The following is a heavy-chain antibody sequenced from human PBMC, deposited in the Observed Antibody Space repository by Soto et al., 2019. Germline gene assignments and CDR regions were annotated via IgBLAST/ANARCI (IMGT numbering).Heavy chain of an antibody. J-gene: IGHJ5*02. V-gene: IGHV4-34*01. CDR2: INHSGST. CDR1: GGSFSGYY. Sequence: TSETLSLTCAVYGGSFSGYYWSWIRQPPGKGLEWIGEINHSGSTNYNPSLKSRVTISVDTSKNQFSLKLSSVTAADTAVYYCAAYSNSYNWFDPWGQGTLVTVSS. CDR3: AAYSNSYNWFDP. D-gene: IGHD4-4*01.